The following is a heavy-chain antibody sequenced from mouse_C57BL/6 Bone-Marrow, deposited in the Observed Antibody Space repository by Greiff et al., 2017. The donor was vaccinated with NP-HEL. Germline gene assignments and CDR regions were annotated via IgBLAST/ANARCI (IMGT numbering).Heavy chain of an antibody. CDR3: ARQAGYYPYYFDY. CDR1: GFTFSSYG. CDR2: ISSGGSYT. Sequence: EVKVVESGGDLVKPGGSLKLSCAASGFTFSSYGMSWVRQTPDKRLEWVATISSGGSYTYYPDSVKGRFTISRDNAKNTLYLQMSSLKSEDTAMYYCARQAGYYPYYFDYWGQGTTLTVSS. J-gene: IGHJ2*01. D-gene: IGHD2-3*01. V-gene: IGHV5-6*01.